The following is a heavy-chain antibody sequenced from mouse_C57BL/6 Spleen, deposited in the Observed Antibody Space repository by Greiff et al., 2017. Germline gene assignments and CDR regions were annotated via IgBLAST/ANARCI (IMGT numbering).Heavy chain of an antibody. CDR3: ARTDYYGSSYVDD. Sequence: QVQLQQPGAELVKPGASVKLSCKASGYTFTSYWMQWVKQRPGQGLEWIGEIDPSDSYTNYNHKFKGKATLTVDTSSSTAYMQISSLTSEDSAVYDSARTDYYGSSYVDDWGQGTTLTVSS. V-gene: IGHV1-50*01. CDR2: IDPSDSYT. J-gene: IGHJ2*01. D-gene: IGHD1-1*01. CDR1: GYTFTSYW.